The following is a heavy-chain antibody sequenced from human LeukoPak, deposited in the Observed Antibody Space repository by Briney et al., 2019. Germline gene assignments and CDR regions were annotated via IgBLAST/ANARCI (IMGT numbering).Heavy chain of an antibody. Sequence: GGSLRLSCAASGFTFSSYAMSWVRQAPGKGLEWVSAVRSDNGRTHYADSMKGRFTISRDNSKNTLYLQMNSLRAEDTAVCYCARGSQTGVATTGFDYWGQGTLVTVSS. CDR3: ARGSQTGVATTGFDY. D-gene: IGHD5-12*01. V-gene: IGHV3-23*01. CDR2: VRSDNGRT. J-gene: IGHJ4*02. CDR1: GFTFSSYA.